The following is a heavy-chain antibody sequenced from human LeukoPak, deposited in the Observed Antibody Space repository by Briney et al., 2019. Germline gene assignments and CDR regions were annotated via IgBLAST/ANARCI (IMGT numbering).Heavy chain of an antibody. CDR3: ARYGTGYSYDDFDY. Sequence: SETLSLTCTVSGGSISSSSYYWGWIRQPPGKGLEWIGSIYYSGSTYYNPSLKSRVTISVDTSKNQFSLKLSSVTAADTTVYYCARYGTGYSYDDFDYWGQGTLVTVSS. CDR1: GGSISSSSYY. V-gene: IGHV4-39*01. J-gene: IGHJ4*02. D-gene: IGHD5-18*01. CDR2: IYYSGST.